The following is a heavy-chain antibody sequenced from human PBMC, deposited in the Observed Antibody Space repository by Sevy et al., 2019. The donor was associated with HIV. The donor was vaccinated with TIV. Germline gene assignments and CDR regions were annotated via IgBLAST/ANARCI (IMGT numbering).Heavy chain of an antibody. CDR1: GFTFSNYA. CDR2: IWSDGAYQ. D-gene: IGHD3-22*01. V-gene: IGHV3-33*01. J-gene: IGHJ4*02. CDR3: ARGGYYYDNAAYYALDS. Sequence: GGSLRLSCAATGFTFSNYAMHWVRQAPGKGMEWVAIIWSDGAYQYHGDSVKGRFTISRDNSKTTLYLQMNNVRVEETAVYYCARGGYYYDNAAYYALDSWGQGTLVTVSS.